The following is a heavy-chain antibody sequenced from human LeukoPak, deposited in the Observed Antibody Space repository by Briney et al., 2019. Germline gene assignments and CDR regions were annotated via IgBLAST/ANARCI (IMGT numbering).Heavy chain of an antibody. V-gene: IGHV1-2*06. J-gene: IGHJ4*02. D-gene: IGHD6-19*01. CDR3: ARVSVAVAGTQY. CDR2: INPNSGGT. CDR1: GYTFTSYD. Sequence: ASVKVSCKASGYTFTSYDFNWVRQAPGQGLEWMGRINPNSGGTNYAQKFQGRVTMTRDTSISTAYMELSRLRSDDTAVYYCARVSVAVAGTQYWGQGTLVTVSS.